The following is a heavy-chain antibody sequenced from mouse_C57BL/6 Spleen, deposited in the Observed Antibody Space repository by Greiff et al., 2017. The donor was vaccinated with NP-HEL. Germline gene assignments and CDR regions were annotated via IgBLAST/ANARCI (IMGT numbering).Heavy chain of an antibody. Sequence: VKLQESGAELVKPGASVKLSCKASGYTFTSYWMHWVKQRPGQGLEWIGMIHPNSGSTNYNEKFKSKATLTVDKSSSTAYMQLSSLTSEDSAVYYCARNYGRYWYFDVWGTGTTVTVSS. V-gene: IGHV1-64*01. D-gene: IGHD1-1*01. CDR2: IHPNSGST. CDR1: GYTFTSYW. CDR3: ARNYGRYWYFDV. J-gene: IGHJ1*03.